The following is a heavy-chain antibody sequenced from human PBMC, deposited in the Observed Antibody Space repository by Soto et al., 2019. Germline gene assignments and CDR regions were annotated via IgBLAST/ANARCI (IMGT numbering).Heavy chain of an antibody. V-gene: IGHV3-23*01. J-gene: IGHJ5*02. CDR1: GFSLSSYA. Sequence: EVQLLESGGGLVQPGGSLRLSCAASGFSLSSYAMTWVRQAPGKGLDWVSTITGASRGIYYADSVAGRFIISRDNSKNTLYLHMDYLRAEDTAVYFCAKTNPSRTRSGWNDWFDPWGQGTLVTVAS. CDR2: ITGASRGI. D-gene: IGHD6-19*01. CDR3: AKTNPSRTRSGWNDWFDP.